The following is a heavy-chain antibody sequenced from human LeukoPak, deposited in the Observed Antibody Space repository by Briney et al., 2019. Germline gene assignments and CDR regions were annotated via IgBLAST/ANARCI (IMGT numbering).Heavy chain of an antibody. J-gene: IGHJ5*02. Sequence: GASVKVSCKASGGTFSSYAISWVRQAPGQGLEWMGGIIPIFGTANYAQKFQGRVTMTEDTSTDTAYMELSSLRSEDTAVYYCATHPRIAVAGTLRFDPWGQGTLVTVSS. D-gene: IGHD6-19*01. V-gene: IGHV1-69*06. CDR2: IIPIFGTA. CDR3: ATHPRIAVAGTLRFDP. CDR1: GGTFSSYA.